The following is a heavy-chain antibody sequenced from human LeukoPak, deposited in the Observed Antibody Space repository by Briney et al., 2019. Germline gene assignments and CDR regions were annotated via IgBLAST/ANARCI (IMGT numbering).Heavy chain of an antibody. CDR2: IYHDGST. V-gene: IGHV4-34*01. CDR3: ARGPDAFWRGWFDP. CDR1: AESFTSYY. D-gene: IGHD3-3*01. J-gene: IGHJ5*01. Sequence: PSETLSLTCGIFAESFTSYYWSWIRQSPGKGLEWIGDIYHDGSTNYHPSLKNRVTTSIDTSEKQFSLNLTSVTAADSAVYYCARGPDAFWRGWFDPWGPGILVSVSS.